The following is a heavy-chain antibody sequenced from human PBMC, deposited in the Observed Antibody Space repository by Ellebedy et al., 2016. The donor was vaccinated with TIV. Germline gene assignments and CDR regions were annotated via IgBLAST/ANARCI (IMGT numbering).Heavy chain of an antibody. CDR3: ARIGGGVSGTPFDV. Sequence: AASVKVSCKASGYTFTSYGISWVRQAPGRGLEWMGWLSPYNGNTKYAQKFQGRVTMTTDTSTSTTYMELRGLRSDDTALYYCARIGGGVSGTPFDVWGQGTIVTVSS. J-gene: IGHJ3*01. CDR2: LSPYNGNT. CDR1: GYTFTSYG. D-gene: IGHD3-16*01. V-gene: IGHV1-18*04.